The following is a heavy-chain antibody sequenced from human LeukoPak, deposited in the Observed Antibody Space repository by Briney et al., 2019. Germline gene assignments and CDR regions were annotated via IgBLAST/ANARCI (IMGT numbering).Heavy chain of an antibody. CDR3: AKDIMVMYSSGGGMDV. Sequence: GRSLRLSCAASGFTFDDYAMHWVRQAPGEGLEWGSGISWNSGSIGYADSVKGRFTISRDNAKNSLYLQMNSLRAEDTALYYCAKDIMVMYSSGGGMDVWGQGTTVTVSS. D-gene: IGHD6-19*01. CDR1: GFTFDDYA. V-gene: IGHV3-9*01. CDR2: ISWNSGSI. J-gene: IGHJ6*02.